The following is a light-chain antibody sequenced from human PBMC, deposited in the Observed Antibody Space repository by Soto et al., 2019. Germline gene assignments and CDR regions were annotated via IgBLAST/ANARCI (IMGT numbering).Light chain of an antibody. CDR1: NSNIGANS. CDR3: GSQDSSLSAYV. J-gene: IGLJ1*01. CDR2: DDT. V-gene: IGLV1-51*01. Sequence: QSVLTQPRSGTPSPGQKVTNSPPATNSNIGANSVSWYKPLPGTAPKLLIHDDTKRPSGLTARISGSKSGTSPTLGTTGSQPAHEPDYYCGSQDSSLSAYVLDTGTK.